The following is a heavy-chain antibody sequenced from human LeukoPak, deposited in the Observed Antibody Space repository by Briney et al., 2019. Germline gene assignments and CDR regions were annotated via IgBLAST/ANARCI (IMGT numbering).Heavy chain of an antibody. CDR1: GYTFTSYY. J-gene: IGHJ4*02. V-gene: IGHV1-46*01. Sequence: ASVKVSCKASGYTFTSYYMHWVRQAPGQGLEWMGIINPSGGSTSYAQKFQGRVTMTRDTSTSTVYMELSSLRSEDTAVYYCARDPLLRYFDWSYIPTNRFDYWGQGTLVTVSS. CDR2: INPSGGST. CDR3: ARDPLLRYFDWSYIPTNRFDY. D-gene: IGHD3-9*01.